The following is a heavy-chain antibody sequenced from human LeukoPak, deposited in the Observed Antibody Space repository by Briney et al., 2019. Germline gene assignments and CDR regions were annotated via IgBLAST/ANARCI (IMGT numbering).Heavy chain of an antibody. CDR3: ARHGQGSSLDY. J-gene: IGHJ4*02. Sequence: SSETLSLTCTVSGGSISSSSYYWGWIRQPPGKGLEWIGSIYYSGSTYYNPSLKSRVTISVDTSKNQFSLKLSSVTAADTAVYYCARHGQGSSLDYWGQGTLVTVSS. CDR2: IYYSGST. CDR1: GGSISSSSYY. D-gene: IGHD6-6*01. V-gene: IGHV4-39*01.